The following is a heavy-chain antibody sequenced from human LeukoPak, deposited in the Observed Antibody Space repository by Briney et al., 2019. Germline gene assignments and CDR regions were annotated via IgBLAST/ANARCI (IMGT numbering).Heavy chain of an antibody. CDR3: ARIVLDCSSTSCSTENGDDAFDI. CDR2: IYTSGST. J-gene: IGHJ3*02. D-gene: IGHD2-2*02. CDR1: GGSISSGSYY. Sequence: PSQTLSLTCTVSGGSISSGSYYWSWIRQPAGKGLEWIGRIYTSGSTNYNPSLKSRVTISVDTPKNQFSLKLSSVTAADTAVYYCARIVLDCSSTSCSTENGDDAFDIWGQGTMVTVSS. V-gene: IGHV4-61*02.